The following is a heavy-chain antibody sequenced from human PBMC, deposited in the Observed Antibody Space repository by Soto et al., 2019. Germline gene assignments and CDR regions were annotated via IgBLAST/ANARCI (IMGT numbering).Heavy chain of an antibody. D-gene: IGHD5-18*01. J-gene: IGHJ3*02. CDR1: GYSFTSYW. Sequence: GESLKISCKGSGYSFTSYWIGWVRQMPGKGLEWMGIIYPGDSDTRYSPSFQGQVTISADKSISTAYLQWSSLKAPDTAMYYCARRGVRYLTPTMVTDDAFDIWGQGTMVTVSS. CDR3: ARRGVRYLTPTMVTDDAFDI. CDR2: IYPGDSDT. V-gene: IGHV5-51*01.